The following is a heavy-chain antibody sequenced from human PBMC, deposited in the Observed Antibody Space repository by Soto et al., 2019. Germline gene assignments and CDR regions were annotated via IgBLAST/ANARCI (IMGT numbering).Heavy chain of an antibody. J-gene: IGHJ5*02. CDR2: IYYSGNT. V-gene: IGHV4-39*01. CDR3: ARQTSSRARNWFDP. CDR1: GGSISSTLYY. Sequence: QLQLQESGPGLVKPSETLSLTCTVSGGSISSTLYYWGWIRQPPGKGLEWIGSIYYSGNTYYNPSLKSRLTIPVDTSKNQFSLRLSSVTAADTAMYYCARQTSSRARNWFDPCGQGTLVTVSS. D-gene: IGHD6-13*01.